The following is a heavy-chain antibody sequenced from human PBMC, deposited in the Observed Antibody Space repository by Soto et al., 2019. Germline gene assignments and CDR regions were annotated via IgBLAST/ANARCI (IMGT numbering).Heavy chain of an antibody. J-gene: IGHJ4*02. V-gene: IGHV3-66*01. Sequence: EVQLVESGGGLVQPGGSLRLSCTASGFSVSSNYMSWVRQAPGKGLEWVSVIYSGGSIYYADSVKGRFTISRDNSKNMLYLQMNSLRAEDTAVYYCARDALPLGCNGGSCYSWGQGTLVTVSS. CDR3: ARDALPLGCNGGSCYS. CDR1: GFSVSSNY. D-gene: IGHD2-15*01. CDR2: IYSGGSI.